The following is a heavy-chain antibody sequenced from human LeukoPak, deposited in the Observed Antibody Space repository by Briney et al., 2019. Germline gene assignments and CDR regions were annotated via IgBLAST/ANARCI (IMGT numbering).Heavy chain of an antibody. Sequence: GASVKVSCKASGYTLTRYYIHWVRQAPGQGLEWLGWINPNSGGTNYAQKFQGRVTVTRDAPISTAYMELSRLRSDDTAAYYCARGNPYSSSSAWFDPWGQGTLVTVSS. CDR3: ARGNPYSSSSAWFDP. D-gene: IGHD6-6*01. V-gene: IGHV1-2*02. CDR1: GYTLTRYY. CDR2: INPNSGGT. J-gene: IGHJ5*02.